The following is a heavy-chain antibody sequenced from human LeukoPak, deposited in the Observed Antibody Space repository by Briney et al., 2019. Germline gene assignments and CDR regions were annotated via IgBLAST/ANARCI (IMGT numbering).Heavy chain of an antibody. CDR3: AGDDYYDSSGYYRLVY. CDR2: IRGDGGST. V-gene: IGHV3-43*02. D-gene: IGHD3-22*01. Sequence: GGSLRLSCAAPGFTFDDYAMHWVRQAPGKGLEWVSLIRGDGGSTYYADSVRGRFTISRDNSKNSLYLQMNSLRTEDTALYYCAGDDYYDSSGYYRLVYWGQGTLVTVSS. J-gene: IGHJ4*02. CDR1: GFTFDDYA.